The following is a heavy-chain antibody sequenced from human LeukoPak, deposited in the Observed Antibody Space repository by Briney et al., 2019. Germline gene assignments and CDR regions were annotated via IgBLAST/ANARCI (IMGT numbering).Heavy chain of an antibody. CDR3: ARGSHRLYDYVWGTYESKDY. CDR2: IIPIFGTA. Sequence: SVKVSCKASGGTFSSYAISWVRQAPGQGLEWMGGIIPIFGTANYAQKFQGRVTMTTDTSTHTAYMELRSLRSDDTAVYYCARGSHRLYDYVWGTYESKDYWGQGTLVTVSS. D-gene: IGHD3-16*01. V-gene: IGHV1-69*05. J-gene: IGHJ4*02. CDR1: GGTFSSYA.